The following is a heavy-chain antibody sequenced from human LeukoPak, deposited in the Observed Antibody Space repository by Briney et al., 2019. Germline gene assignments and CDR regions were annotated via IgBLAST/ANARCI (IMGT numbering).Heavy chain of an antibody. CDR2: ISYDGSNK. CDR1: GFTFSSYA. V-gene: IGHV3-30*04. Sequence: GGSLRLSCAASGFTFSSYAMHWVRQAPGKGLEWVAVISYDGSNKYYADSVKGRFTISRDNSKNTLYLQMNSLRAEDTAVYYCARDHYDFWSGYFIRLDYWGQGTLVTVSS. CDR3: ARDHYDFWSGYFIRLDY. J-gene: IGHJ4*02. D-gene: IGHD3-3*01.